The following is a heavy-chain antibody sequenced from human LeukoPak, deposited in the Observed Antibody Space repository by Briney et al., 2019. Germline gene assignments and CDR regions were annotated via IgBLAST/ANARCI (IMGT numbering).Heavy chain of an antibody. D-gene: IGHD3-10*01. Sequence: PSRTLSLTCTVSGGSISSGGHYWNWMRQPPGKGLVWFECINHSGRTAYNASLTSRVTISIDASNNQFSLKLSSVTAAYTAVNYCARAYYGSESYYPHWGQGTLVTVSS. J-gene: IGHJ4*02. CDR2: INHSGRT. CDR1: GGSISSGGHY. CDR3: ARAYYGSESYYPH. V-gene: IGHV4-31*03.